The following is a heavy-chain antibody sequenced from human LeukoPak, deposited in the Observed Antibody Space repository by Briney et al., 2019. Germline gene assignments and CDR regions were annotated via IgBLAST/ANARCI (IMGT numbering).Heavy chain of an antibody. Sequence: PGGSLRLSCAASGFTLSRYSMNGVRQAPGKGVEWVSSISSRSSYIYYADSVTGRFTISRDNAKNSLHLQMNSLRAEDTAVYYCARVRGSYSVDYWGQGTLVTVSS. V-gene: IGHV3-21*01. CDR2: ISSRSSYI. J-gene: IGHJ4*02. CDR1: GFTLSRYS. CDR3: ARVRGSYSVDY. D-gene: IGHD1-26*01.